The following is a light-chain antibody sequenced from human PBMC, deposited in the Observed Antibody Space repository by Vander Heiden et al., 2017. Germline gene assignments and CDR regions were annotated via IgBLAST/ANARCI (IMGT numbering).Light chain of an antibody. J-gene: IGLJ1*01. V-gene: IGLV2-23*01. Sequence: QSALTQPASVSGSPGPSVTISCTGTSSDVGSYNLVSWYQQHPGKARKLMIYEGSKRPSGVSNRFSGSKSGNTASLTISGLQAEDEADYYCCSYATSSTYVFGTGTKVTVL. CDR1: SSDVGSYNL. CDR3: CSYATSSTYV. CDR2: EGS.